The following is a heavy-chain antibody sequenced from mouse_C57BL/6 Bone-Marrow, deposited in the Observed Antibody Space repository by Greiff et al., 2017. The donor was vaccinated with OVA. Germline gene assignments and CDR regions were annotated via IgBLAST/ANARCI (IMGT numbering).Heavy chain of an antibody. V-gene: IGHV1-15*01. CDR3: TRLANSAWFAY. J-gene: IGHJ3*01. CDR1: GYTFTDYE. Sequence: QVQLQQSGAELVRPGASVTLSCKASGYTFTDYEMHWVKQTPVHGLEWIGAIDPETGGTAYNQKFKGKAILTADKSSSTAYMELRSLTSEDSAVYYCTRLANSAWFAYWGQGTLVTVSA. D-gene: IGHD4-1*01. CDR2: IDPETGGT.